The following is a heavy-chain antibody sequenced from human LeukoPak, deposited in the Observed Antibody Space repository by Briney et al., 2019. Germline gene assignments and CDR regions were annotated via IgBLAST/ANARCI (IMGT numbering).Heavy chain of an antibody. Sequence: GGSLRLSCAASGFTFISYAMSWVRQAPGKGLEWVSVISGGGGSTYYADSVKGRFTISRDNSKNTLYLQMNSLRAEDTAVYYCAKAHLTERYGPPPGNWGQGTLVTVSS. V-gene: IGHV3-23*01. CDR1: GFTFISYA. CDR3: AKAHLTERYGPPPGN. D-gene: IGHD4-17*01. J-gene: IGHJ4*02. CDR2: ISGGGGST.